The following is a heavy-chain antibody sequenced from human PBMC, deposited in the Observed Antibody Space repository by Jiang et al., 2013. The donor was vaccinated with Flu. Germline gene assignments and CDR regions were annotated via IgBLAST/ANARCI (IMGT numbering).Heavy chain of an antibody. Sequence: RYWIGWVRQMPGKGLEWMGIIYPGDSDTRYSPSFQGQVTISADKSISTAYLQWSSLKASDTAMYYCARHSSADAFDIWGQGTMVTVSS. D-gene: IGHD6-13*01. CDR2: IYPGDSDT. CDR1: RYW. J-gene: IGHJ3*02. V-gene: IGHV5-51*01. CDR3: ARHSSADAFDI.